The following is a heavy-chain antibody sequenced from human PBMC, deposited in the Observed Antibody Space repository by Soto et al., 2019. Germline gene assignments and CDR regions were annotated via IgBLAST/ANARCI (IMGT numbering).Heavy chain of an antibody. CDR3: ARDGMMTPDYFDY. CDR2: ISITSSHI. Sequence: QVQLVESGGGLVKPGGSLRLSCAASGFTFSNYYMSWIRHVPGKGLESLSYISITSSHIDYADSVKGRFTISRDNAKSSLYLEMNNLRAEDTAVYYCARDGMMTPDYFDYWGQGTLVTVSS. J-gene: IGHJ4*02. V-gene: IGHV3-11*06. D-gene: IGHD4-4*01. CDR1: GFTFSNYY.